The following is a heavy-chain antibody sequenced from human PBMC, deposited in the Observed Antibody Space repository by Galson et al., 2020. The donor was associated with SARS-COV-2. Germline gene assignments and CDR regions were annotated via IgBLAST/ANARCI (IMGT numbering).Heavy chain of an antibody. J-gene: IGHJ6*02. CDR1: GFTFSSYG. V-gene: IGHV3-30*18. D-gene: IGHD2-2*01. Sequence: GGSLRLSCAASGFTFSSYGMHWVRQAPGKGLDWVAVISYDGSNKYYADSVKGRFTISRDNSKNTLYLQMNSLRAEDTAVYYCAKEGIDCSSTSCYEGWVYYYYGMDVWGQGTTVTVSS. CDR3: AKEGIDCSSTSCYEGWVYYYYGMDV. CDR2: ISYDGSNK.